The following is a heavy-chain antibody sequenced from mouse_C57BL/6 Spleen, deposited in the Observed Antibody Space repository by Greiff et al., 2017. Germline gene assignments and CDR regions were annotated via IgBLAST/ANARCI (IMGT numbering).Heavy chain of an antibody. Sequence: QVQLQQPGAELVRPGSSVKLSCKASGYTFTSYWMDWVKQRPGQGLEWIGNIYPSDSETYYNQKFKDKATLTVDKSSSTAYMQLSSLTSEYSAVYYCARDYGIPFAMDYWGQGTSVTVSS. CDR2: IYPSDSET. V-gene: IGHV1-61*01. D-gene: IGHD2-1*01. CDR1: GYTFTSYW. J-gene: IGHJ4*01. CDR3: ARDYGIPFAMDY.